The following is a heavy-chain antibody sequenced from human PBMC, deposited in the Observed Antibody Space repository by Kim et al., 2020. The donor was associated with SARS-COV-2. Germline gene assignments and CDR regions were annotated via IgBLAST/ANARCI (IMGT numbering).Heavy chain of an antibody. D-gene: IGHD2-15*01. V-gene: IGHV3-21*01. J-gene: IGHJ4*02. Sequence: DSVKGRFTISRDNAKNSLYLQMNSLRAEDTAVYYCAREAYCSGGNCFFFDYWGRGTLVTVSS. CDR3: AREAYCSGGNCFFFDY.